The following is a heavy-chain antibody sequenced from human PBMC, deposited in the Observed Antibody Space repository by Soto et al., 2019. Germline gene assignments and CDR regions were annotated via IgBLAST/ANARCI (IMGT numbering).Heavy chain of an antibody. J-gene: IGHJ6*03. CDR1: GGSISSSSYY. CDR3: ARERYNYYYMDV. CDR2: IYYSGTT. Sequence: PSETLSLTCNVSGGSISSSSYYWGWIRQPPGKGPEWIGTIYYSGTTYYNPSLKSRVTISLDTSKNQFFLKLSSVTAADTAVYYCARERYNYYYMDVWGKGTTVTVSS. V-gene: IGHV4-39*07.